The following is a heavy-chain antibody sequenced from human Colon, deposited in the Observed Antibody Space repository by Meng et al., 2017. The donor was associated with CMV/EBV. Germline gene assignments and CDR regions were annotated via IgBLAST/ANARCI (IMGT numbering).Heavy chain of an antibody. CDR1: GGSVNSDSDY. D-gene: IGHD3-10*01. Sequence: SETLSLTCTVSGGSVNSDSDYWSWIRQPPGKGLEWIGYMYYSGSTSYNPSLKGRVTISGDTSKNQFSLKVNSVTAADTAVYYCARDGGELFWGQGTLVTVSS. V-gene: IGHV4-61*01. J-gene: IGHJ4*02. CDR3: ARDGGELF. CDR2: MYYSGST.